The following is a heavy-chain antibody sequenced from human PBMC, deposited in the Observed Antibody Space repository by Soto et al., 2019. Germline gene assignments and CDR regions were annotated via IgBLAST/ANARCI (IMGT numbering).Heavy chain of an antibody. J-gene: IGHJ6*02. CDR2: IYYSGST. CDR1: GGSISSSSYY. Sequence: SETLSLTCTVSGGSISSSSYYWGWIRQPPGKGLEWIGSIYYSGSTYYNPSLKSRVTISVDKSKNQFSLKLSSVTAADTAVYYCARGVYDFWSGYYTDYYGMDVWGQGTTVTVSS. CDR3: ARGVYDFWSGYYTDYYGMDV. D-gene: IGHD3-3*01. V-gene: IGHV4-39*07.